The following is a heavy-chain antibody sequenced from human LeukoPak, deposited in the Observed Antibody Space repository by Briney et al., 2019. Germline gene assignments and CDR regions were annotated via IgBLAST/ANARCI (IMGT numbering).Heavy chain of an antibody. J-gene: IGHJ4*02. CDR2: INTDGRIT. D-gene: IGHD1-26*01. Sequence: GGSLRLSCVGSGFSFRYFAIHWVRQAPGKALEYVSVINTDGRITYYADSVKGRFTISRDNSKNTVYLQMGSLRGDDMAVYYCTRDGGSFCDFDYWGQGALVTVSS. V-gene: IGHV3-64*02. CDR3: TRDGGSFCDFDY. CDR1: GFSFRYFA.